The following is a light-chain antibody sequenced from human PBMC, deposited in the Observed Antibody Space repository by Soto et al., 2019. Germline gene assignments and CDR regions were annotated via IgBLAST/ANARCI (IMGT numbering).Light chain of an antibody. CDR3: QQYGSSPWT. V-gene: IGKV3-20*01. CDR1: QTVRNNY. CDR2: GAS. J-gene: IGKJ1*01. Sequence: EIVLTQSPGTLSLSPWESATLSCRASQTVRNNYLAWYQQKPGQAPRLLIYGASSRATGIPDRFSGSGSGTDFTLTISKLEPEDFAVYYCQQYGSSPWTFGQGTKVDIK.